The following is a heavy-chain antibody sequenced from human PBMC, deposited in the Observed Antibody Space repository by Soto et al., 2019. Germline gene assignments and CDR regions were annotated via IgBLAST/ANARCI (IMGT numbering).Heavy chain of an antibody. V-gene: IGHV3-21*01. J-gene: IGHJ3*02. D-gene: IGHD2-15*01. CDR3: VGYCSGGSCYDDAFDI. Sequence: GGSLRLSCAASGFTFSSYSMNWVRQAPGKGLEWVSSISSSSSYIYYADSVKGRFTISRDNAKNSLYLQMNSLRAEDTAVNYCVGYCSGGSCYDDAFDIWGQGTMVTVSS. CDR2: ISSSSSYI. CDR1: GFTFSSYS.